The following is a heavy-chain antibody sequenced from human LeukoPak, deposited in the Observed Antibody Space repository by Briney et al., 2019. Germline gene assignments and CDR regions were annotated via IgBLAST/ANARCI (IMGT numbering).Heavy chain of an antibody. Sequence: ASVKVSCKASGYTFTSYGISWVRRAPGQGLEWMGWISAYNGNTNYAQKLQGRVTMTTDTSTSTAYMELRSLRSDDTAVYYCAKDRPTARGIGAYYMDVWGKGTTVTVSS. CDR2: ISAYNGNT. J-gene: IGHJ6*03. D-gene: IGHD3-10*01. V-gene: IGHV1-18*01. CDR3: AKDRPTARGIGAYYMDV. CDR1: GYTFTSYG.